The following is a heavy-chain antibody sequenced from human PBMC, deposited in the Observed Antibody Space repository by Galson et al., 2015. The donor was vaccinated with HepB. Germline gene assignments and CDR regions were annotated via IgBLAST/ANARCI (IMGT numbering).Heavy chain of an antibody. CDR2: IKADGSDK. V-gene: IGHV3-7*01. D-gene: IGHD5-18*01. J-gene: IGHJ4*02. Sequence: SLRLSCAASGFTFSNYWMNWVRQAPGKGLEWVANIKADGSDKHYVDSVKGRFTISRDNAKNSLNLQMNSLRAEDTAVYYCVPDTSLDTFWGQGTLVTVSS. CDR1: GFTFSNYW. CDR3: VPDTSLDTF.